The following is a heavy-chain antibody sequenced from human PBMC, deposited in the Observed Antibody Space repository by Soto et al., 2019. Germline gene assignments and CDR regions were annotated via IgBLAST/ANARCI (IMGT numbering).Heavy chain of an antibody. CDR3: ARAISVTTIRTKGLDV. CDR2: ISMSSTYI. Sequence: EVQLVESGGGLVKPGGSLRLSCAASGFTFSRYSMNWVRQAPGKGLEWVSSISMSSTYIYYADSVKGRFTISRDNAKKSLYLPMNSLRAEDTAVYYCARAISVTTIRTKGLDVWGQGTTVTVSS. V-gene: IGHV3-21*01. J-gene: IGHJ6*02. D-gene: IGHD4-17*01. CDR1: GFTFSRYS.